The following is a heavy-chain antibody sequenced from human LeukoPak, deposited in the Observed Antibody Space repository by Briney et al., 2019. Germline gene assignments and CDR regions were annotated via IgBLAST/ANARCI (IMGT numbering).Heavy chain of an antibody. V-gene: IGHV4-4*02. CDR3: ARGGLLGYSSSWYPRWFDP. CDR2: IYHSGST. D-gene: IGHD6-13*01. Sequence: SETLSLTCAVSGGSISSSNWWSWVRQPPGKGLEWIGEIYHSGSTNYNPSLKSRVTISVDESKNQFSLKLSSVAAADTAVYYCARGGLLGYSSSWYPRWFDPWGQGTLVTVSS. CDR1: GGSISSSNW. J-gene: IGHJ5*02.